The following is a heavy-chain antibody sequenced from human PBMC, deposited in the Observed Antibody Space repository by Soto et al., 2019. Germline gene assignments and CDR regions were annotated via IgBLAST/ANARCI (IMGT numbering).Heavy chain of an antibody. D-gene: IGHD5-12*01. Sequence: EVQLVESGGGLIQPGGSLRLSCAASGFTFSNYNMNWVRQAPGKGLEWVSLIRSGSGTTYYADSVKGRFTIDRDNAENSLYLQMNILRAEDTAVYFCARDKGYSGYPIFDCWGQGTPVTVSS. V-gene: IGHV3-48*04. J-gene: IGHJ4*02. CDR1: GFTFSNYN. CDR2: IRSGSGTT. CDR3: ARDKGYSGYPIFDC.